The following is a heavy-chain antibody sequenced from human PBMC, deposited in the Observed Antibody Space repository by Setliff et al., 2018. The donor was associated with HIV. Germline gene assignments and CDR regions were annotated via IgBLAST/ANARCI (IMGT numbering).Heavy chain of an antibody. Sequence: ASVKVSCKASGYTFTSYAMHWVRQAPGQRLEWMGWINPNSGGTNYAQKFQGWVTMTRDTSISTAYMELRSLTSDDTAVYYCARGYYNFWSGYYDSRFPNPIDAFDIWGQGTMVTVSS. J-gene: IGHJ3*02. CDR1: GYTFTSYA. V-gene: IGHV1-2*04. CDR2: INPNSGGT. D-gene: IGHD3-3*01. CDR3: ARGYYNFWSGYYDSRFPNPIDAFDI.